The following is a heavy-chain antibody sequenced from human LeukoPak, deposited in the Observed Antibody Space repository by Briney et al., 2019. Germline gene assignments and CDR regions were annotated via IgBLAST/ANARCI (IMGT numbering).Heavy chain of an antibody. J-gene: IGHJ3*01. V-gene: IGHV3-23*01. CDR2: INTGETT. Sequence: TGRSLRLSCAASGFNVGTYAMSWVRQAPGRGLEWVSCINTGETTFYADSVKGRFTISRDNSNLYLHMTSLRDEDTALYYCAKGSFDVWGQGTVVIVSS. CDR3: AKGSFDV. CDR1: GFNVGTYA.